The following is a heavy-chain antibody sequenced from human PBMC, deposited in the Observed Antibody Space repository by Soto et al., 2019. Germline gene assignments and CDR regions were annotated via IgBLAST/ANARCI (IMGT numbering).Heavy chain of an antibody. J-gene: IGHJ6*02. CDR3: ARDGLYHDSSGYPASYYYGMDV. CDR1: GFTFSSYS. D-gene: IGHD3-22*01. CDR2: ISSSSSYI. V-gene: IGHV3-21*01. Sequence: GGSLRLSCAASGFTFSSYSMNWVRQAPGKGLEWVSSISSSSSYIYYADSVKGRFTISRDNAKNSLYLQMNSLRAEDTAVYYCARDGLYHDSSGYPASYYYGMDVWGHGTTVTVSS.